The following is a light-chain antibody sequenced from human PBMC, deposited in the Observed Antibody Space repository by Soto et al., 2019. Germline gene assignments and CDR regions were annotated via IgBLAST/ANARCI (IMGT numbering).Light chain of an antibody. CDR1: GSDVGGYNF. CDR3: ASYAGGNQV. J-gene: IGLJ1*01. CDR2: EVT. V-gene: IGLV2-8*01. Sequence: QSALTQPPSASGSPGQSVTISCTGTGSDVGGYNFVSWYQHHPGKAPKLMIYEVTRRPSGVPDRFSGSKSANTASLTVSGLLAEYEADYYCASYAGGNQVFGTGTKLTVL.